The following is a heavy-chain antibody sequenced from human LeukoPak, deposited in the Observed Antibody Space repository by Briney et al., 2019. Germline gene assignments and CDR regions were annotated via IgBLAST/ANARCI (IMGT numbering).Heavy chain of an antibody. D-gene: IGHD2-8*02. V-gene: IGHV4-59*08. CDR1: GGSISSYY. Sequence: IPSETLSLTCTVSGGSISSYYWSWIRQSPGKGLEWIAYISDIGSINYNPSLKSRVTISLDTSKNQFSLKLSSVTAADTAVYYCAGHHPRNTVDFWGQGTLVTVSS. CDR2: ISDIGSI. J-gene: IGHJ4*02. CDR3: AGHHPRNTVDF.